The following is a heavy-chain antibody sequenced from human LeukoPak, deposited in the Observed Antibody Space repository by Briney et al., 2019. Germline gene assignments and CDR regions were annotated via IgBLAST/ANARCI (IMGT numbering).Heavy chain of an antibody. V-gene: IGHV3-21*03. CDR2: VSSSGTKI. CDR1: GVTLSSHA. J-gene: IGHJ4*02. Sequence: GGSLRLSCAASGVTLSSHAMNWVRQAPGKGLEWGSSVSSSGTKIFYADPVRGRFTVSRDNARNSLSLQMDSLRVEDTAVYYCTRELLSLQQGLDYWGQGTLVTVFS. D-gene: IGHD2/OR15-2a*01. CDR3: TRELLSLQQGLDY.